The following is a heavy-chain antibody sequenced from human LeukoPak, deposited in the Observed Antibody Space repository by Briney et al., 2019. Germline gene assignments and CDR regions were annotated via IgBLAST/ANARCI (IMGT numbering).Heavy chain of an antibody. CDR3: ARDFPYYDTLTGYRNYYYGMDV. J-gene: IGHJ6*02. CDR1: GYTFTSYD. V-gene: IGHV1-8*01. Sequence: GASVKVSCKASGYTFTSYDINWVRQATGQGLEWMGWMNPNSGNTGYAQKFQGRVTMTRNTSISTAYMELSSPRSEDTAVYYCARDFPYYDTLTGYRNYYYGMDVWGQGTTVTVSS. CDR2: MNPNSGNT. D-gene: IGHD3-9*01.